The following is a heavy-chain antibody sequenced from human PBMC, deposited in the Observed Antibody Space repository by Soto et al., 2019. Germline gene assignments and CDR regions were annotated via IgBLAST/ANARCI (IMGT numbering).Heavy chain of an antibody. CDR2: MNPNSGNT. CDR3: ARGPDHGSHYDILTGYYLEGTPYYFYYMAV. CDR1: GYTFTSYD. Sequence: ASVRVSCKASGYTFTSYDTNWVRQATGEGLEWMGWMNPNSGNTGYAQKFQGRVTMTRNTSISTAYMELRSLRSEDTAVYYCARGPDHGSHYDILTGYYLEGTPYYFYYMAVSGKGTTDTGS. V-gene: IGHV1-8*01. J-gene: IGHJ6*03. D-gene: IGHD3-9*01.